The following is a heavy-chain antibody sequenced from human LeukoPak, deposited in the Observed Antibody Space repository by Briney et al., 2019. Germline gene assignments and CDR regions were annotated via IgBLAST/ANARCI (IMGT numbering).Heavy chain of an antibody. V-gene: IGHV1-8*01. Sequence: ASVKVSCKASGYTFTSYDINWVRQATGQGLEWMGWMNPNSGNTGYAQKFQGRVTMTRNTSISTAYMELSSLRSEDTAVYYCARGASWYTTYYDFWSGYYPPDAFDIWGQGTMVTVSS. CDR2: MNPNSGNT. CDR1: GYTFTSYD. J-gene: IGHJ3*02. CDR3: ARGASWYTTYYDFWSGYYPPDAFDI. D-gene: IGHD3-3*01.